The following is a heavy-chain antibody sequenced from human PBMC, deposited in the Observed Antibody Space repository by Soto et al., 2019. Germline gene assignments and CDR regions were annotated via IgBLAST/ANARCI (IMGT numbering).Heavy chain of an antibody. J-gene: IGHJ4*02. CDR1: GYTFTSYA. V-gene: IGHV1-3*01. CDR3: ARAHGGWLRPFDY. Sequence: QVQLVQSGAEVKKPGASVKVSCKASGYTFTSYAMHWVRQAPGQRLEWMGWINAGNGNTKYSQKFQGRVTITRDTSASTAYMELSGLRSEDTAVYYCARAHGGWLRPFDYGGQGTLVTVSS. D-gene: IGHD5-12*01. CDR2: INAGNGNT.